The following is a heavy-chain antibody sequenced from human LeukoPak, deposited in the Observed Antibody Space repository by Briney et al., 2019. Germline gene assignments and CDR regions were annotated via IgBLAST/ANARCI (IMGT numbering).Heavy chain of an antibody. CDR1: GGTFSSYA. Sequence: SVKVSCKASGGTFSSYAISWVRQAPGQGLEWMGGIIPIFGAANYAQKFQGRVTITTDESTSTAYMELSSLRSEDTAVYYCARESVLTAEEAVAASRAMGYWGQGTLVTVSS. J-gene: IGHJ4*02. D-gene: IGHD6-19*01. CDR3: ARESVLTAEEAVAASRAMGY. V-gene: IGHV1-69*05. CDR2: IIPIFGAA.